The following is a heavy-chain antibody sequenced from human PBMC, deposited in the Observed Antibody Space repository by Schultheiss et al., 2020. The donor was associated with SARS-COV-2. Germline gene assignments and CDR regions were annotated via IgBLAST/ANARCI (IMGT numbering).Heavy chain of an antibody. D-gene: IGHD1-7*01. V-gene: IGHV4-61*08. CDR2: IYYSGST. Sequence: SETLSLTCTVSGGSISSGGYYWSWIRQHPGKGLEWIGYIYYSGSTYYNPSLKSRVTMSVDTSKNQFSLKLTSVSAADTAVYYCARGIWNSEDWLDPWGQGTLVTVSS. CDR3: ARGIWNSEDWLDP. J-gene: IGHJ5*02. CDR1: GGSISSGGYY.